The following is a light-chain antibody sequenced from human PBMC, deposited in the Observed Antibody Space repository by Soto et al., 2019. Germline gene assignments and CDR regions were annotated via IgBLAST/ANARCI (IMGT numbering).Light chain of an antibody. V-gene: IGLV2-8*01. CDR3: NSYAGSNNLV. CDR1: SSDVGGYTF. CDR2: EVS. J-gene: IGLJ2*01. Sequence: QSALTQPPSASGSPGQSVTISCTGTSSDVGGYTFVSWYQQHPGKAPKLMIYEVSKRPSGVPDRFSGSKSGSTASLTVSGIRAEDEAYYYCNSYAGSNNLVFGGGTKLTVL.